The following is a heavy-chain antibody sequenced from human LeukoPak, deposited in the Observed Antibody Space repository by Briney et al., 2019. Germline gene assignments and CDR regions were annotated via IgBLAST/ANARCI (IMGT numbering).Heavy chain of an antibody. J-gene: IGHJ4*02. CDR2: ISSSSSTI. D-gene: IGHD2-15*01. V-gene: IGHV3-48*01. CDR3: ARDRGPYCSGGSCYNY. Sequence: GGSLRLSCAASGFTFSSYSMNWVRQAPGKGLEWVSYISSSSSTIYYADSVKGRFTISRDNAKNALYLQMNSLRAEDTAVYYCARDRGPYCSGGSCYNYWGQGTLVTVSS. CDR1: GFTFSSYS.